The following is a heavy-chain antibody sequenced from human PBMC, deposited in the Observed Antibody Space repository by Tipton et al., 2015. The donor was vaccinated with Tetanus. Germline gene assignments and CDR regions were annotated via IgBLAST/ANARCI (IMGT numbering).Heavy chain of an antibody. Sequence: LRLSCTVSGGSISSDGAYWNWIRQQPGKGPEWIGYIYYSGGTFYNPSLSGRVTISVDTSKNQFSLKMNSVTAADTAVYYCARDQGGGRVVRLNWFDPWGPGTLVTVSS. D-gene: IGHD6-6*01. CDR3: ARDQGGGRVVRLNWFDP. J-gene: IGHJ5*02. CDR1: GGSISSDGAY. CDR2: IYYSGGT. V-gene: IGHV4-31*03.